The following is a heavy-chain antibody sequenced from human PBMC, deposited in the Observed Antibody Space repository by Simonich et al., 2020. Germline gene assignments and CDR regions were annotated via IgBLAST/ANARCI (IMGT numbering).Heavy chain of an antibody. D-gene: IGHD7-27*01. CDR1: GYTFTGYY. Sequence: QVQLVQSGAEVKKPGASVKVSCKASGYTFTGYYVHCVRQAPGQGLEGMGWINPNSGSTNEAQKFQGRVTRTRDTSISTAYMELSRLRSDDTAVYYCARGALTGDYYYMDVWGKGTTVTVSS. J-gene: IGHJ6*03. CDR2: INPNSGST. V-gene: IGHV1-2*02. CDR3: ARGALTGDYYYMDV.